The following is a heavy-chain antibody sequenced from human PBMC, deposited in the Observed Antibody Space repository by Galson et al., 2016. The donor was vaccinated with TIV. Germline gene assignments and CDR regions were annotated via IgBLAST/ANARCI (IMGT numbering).Heavy chain of an antibody. CDR2: IIDSGTAT. CDR3: ARARSCSGCSCFIIDS. D-gene: IGHD2-15*01. CDR1: GFTFSRYA. J-gene: IGHJ4*02. Sequence: SLRLSCAVSGFTFSRYAMSWVRQAPGKGLEWVSTIIDSGTATYYADPANGRFIISRDNSKNTLYLQMDSLRTEDTAVYYCARARSCSGCSCFIIDSWGQGTLVTVSS. V-gene: IGHV3-23*01.